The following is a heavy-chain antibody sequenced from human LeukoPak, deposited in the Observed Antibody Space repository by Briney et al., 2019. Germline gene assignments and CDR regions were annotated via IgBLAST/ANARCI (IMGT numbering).Heavy chain of an antibody. J-gene: IGHJ6*02. V-gene: IGHV4-59*01. CDR2: IYFSGST. CDR1: GGSINGYY. Sequence: SETLSLTCTVSGGSINGYYWNWIRQPPGKGLEWIGYIYFSGSTNYNPSLQSRVTISVDTSKNQFSLKLNSVTAADTAVYFCARGEALRQNYGMDDWGQGTTVTVSS. CDR3: ARGEALRQNYGMDD.